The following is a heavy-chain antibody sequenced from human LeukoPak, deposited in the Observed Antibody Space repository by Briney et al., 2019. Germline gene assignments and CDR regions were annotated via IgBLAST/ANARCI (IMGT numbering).Heavy chain of an antibody. Sequence: GGSLRLSCEASGFILNFNRYWMHWVRQAPGKGLERVSAISGSGGSTYYADSVKGRFTISRDNSKNTLYLQMNSLRAEDTAVYYCAREGWYQSLYAFDIWGQGTMVTVSS. CDR3: AREGWYQSLYAFDI. CDR1: GFILNFNRYW. D-gene: IGHD2-15*01. CDR2: ISGSGGST. V-gene: IGHV3-23*01. J-gene: IGHJ3*02.